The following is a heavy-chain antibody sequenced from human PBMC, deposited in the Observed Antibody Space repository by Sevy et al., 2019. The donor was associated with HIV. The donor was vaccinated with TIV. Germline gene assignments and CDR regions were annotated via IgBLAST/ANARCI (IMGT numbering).Heavy chain of an antibody. D-gene: IGHD3-16*01. CDR2: ISSSSSTI. CDR1: GFTFSSYS. Sequence: GGSLSLSCAASGFTFSSYSMNWVRQAPGKGLEWVSYISSSSSTIYYADSVKGRFTISRDNAKNSLYLQMNSLRAEDTAVYYCARAGGRSGYYYGMDVWGQGTTVTVSS. CDR3: ARAGGRSGYYYGMDV. V-gene: IGHV3-48*01. J-gene: IGHJ6*02.